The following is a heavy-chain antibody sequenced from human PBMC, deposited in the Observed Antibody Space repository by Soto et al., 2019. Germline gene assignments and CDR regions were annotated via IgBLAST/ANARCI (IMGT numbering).Heavy chain of an antibody. D-gene: IGHD3-9*01. CDR1: GGTFSSYA. Sequence: QVQLVQSGAEVKKPGSSVKVSCKASGGTFSSYAISWVRQAPGQGLEWMGGIIPIFGTANYAQKFQGRVTITADESXXTAFMELSSLRSEDTAVYYCARPLTGQHYYYGMDVWGQGTTVTVSS. J-gene: IGHJ6*02. V-gene: IGHV1-69*12. CDR3: ARPLTGQHYYYGMDV. CDR2: IIPIFGTA.